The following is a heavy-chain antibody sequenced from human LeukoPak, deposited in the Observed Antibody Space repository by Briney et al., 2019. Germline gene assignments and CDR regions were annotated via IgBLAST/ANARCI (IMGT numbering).Heavy chain of an antibody. CDR2: IYHSGST. CDR3: TREVDTAMVTRFDY. V-gene: IGHV4-38-2*02. CDR1: GYSISSGYY. D-gene: IGHD5-18*01. Sequence: PSETLSLTCAVSGYSISSGYYWGWIRQPPGKGLEWIGSIYHSGSTYYNPSLKSRVTISVDTSKNQFSLKLSSVTAADTAVYYCTREVDTAMVTRFDYWGPGTLVTVSS. J-gene: IGHJ4*02.